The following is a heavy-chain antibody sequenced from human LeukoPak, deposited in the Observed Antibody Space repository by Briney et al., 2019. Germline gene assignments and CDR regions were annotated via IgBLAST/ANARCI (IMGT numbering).Heavy chain of an antibody. CDR2: IYPSDSDI. CDR3: ARRAVVIGVGYFDY. J-gene: IGHJ4*02. Sequence: KPGESLKFSCTGSGYSFTTYWIGWVRQMPGKGLEWMGVIYPSDSDIRISPSFQGQVTISVDKSINTAYLQWSSLKASDTAIYYCARRAVVIGVGYFDYWGQGTLVTVSS. D-gene: IGHD4-23*01. V-gene: IGHV5-51*06. CDR1: GYSFTTYW.